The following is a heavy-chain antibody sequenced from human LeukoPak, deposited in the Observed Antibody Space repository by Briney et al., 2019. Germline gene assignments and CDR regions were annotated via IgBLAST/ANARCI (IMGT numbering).Heavy chain of an antibody. Sequence: GGPLRLSCAASGFTFSSYGMHWVRQAPGKGLEWVAVIWYDGSNKFYADSVKGRFTISRDDSKNTLYLQMNSLRAEDTAVYYCARETTTLDYWGQGTLVTVSS. J-gene: IGHJ4*02. V-gene: IGHV3-33*01. D-gene: IGHD1-26*01. CDR3: ARETTTLDY. CDR2: IWYDGSNK. CDR1: GFTFSSYG.